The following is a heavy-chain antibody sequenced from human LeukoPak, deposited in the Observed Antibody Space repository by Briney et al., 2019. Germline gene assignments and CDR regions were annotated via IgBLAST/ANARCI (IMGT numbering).Heavy chain of an antibody. CDR3: EKELDTIFFDY. J-gene: IGHJ4*02. V-gene: IGHV3-43*01. CDR1: GFNFDRYT. D-gene: IGHD3-3*01. CDR2: AGWAGGTT. Sequence: PGGSLRLSCATSGFNFDRYTIHWVRQAPGKGLEWVSLAGWAGGTTFYSDSVRGRFTISRDSGRKSVYLQMNSLTTDDTAFYFCEKELDTIFFDYWGQGALVTVSS.